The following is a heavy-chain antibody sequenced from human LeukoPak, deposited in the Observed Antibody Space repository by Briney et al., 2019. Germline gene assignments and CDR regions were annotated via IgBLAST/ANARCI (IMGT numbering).Heavy chain of an antibody. CDR1: GFTFSSYA. D-gene: IGHD3-22*01. V-gene: IGHV3-21*01. CDR3: ARARGRSITMIVVVDAFDI. CDR2: ISSSSSYI. J-gene: IGHJ3*02. Sequence: GGSLRLSCAASGFTFSSYAMSWVRQAPGKGLEWVSSISSSSSYIYYADSVKGRFTISRDNAKNSLYLQMNSLRAEDTAVYYCARARGRSITMIVVVDAFDIWGQGTMVTVSS.